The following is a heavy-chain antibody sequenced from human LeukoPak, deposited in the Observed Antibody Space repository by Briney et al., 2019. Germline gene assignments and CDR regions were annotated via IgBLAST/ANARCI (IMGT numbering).Heavy chain of an antibody. CDR3: GRLGTTSRYRQIDY. CDR1: GFTFKTYW. D-gene: IGHD1-1*01. CDR2: IKGDGSEE. V-gene: IGHV3-7*01. Sequence: GGSLRPSCAASGFTFKTYWMTWVRQTPEKGLEWVASIKGDGSEEYYVDSVKGRFSISRDNAQDSLYPQMNSLRAEDTAVYYCGRLGTTSRYRQIDYWGQGTLVTVSS. J-gene: IGHJ4*02.